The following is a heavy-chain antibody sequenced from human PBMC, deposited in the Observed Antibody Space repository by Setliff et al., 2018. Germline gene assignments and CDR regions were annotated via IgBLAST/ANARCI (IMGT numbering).Heavy chain of an antibody. J-gene: IGHJ3*02. D-gene: IGHD3-22*01. Sequence: ASVKVSCKASGGTFSSYAVSWVRQAPGQGLEWMGTINPSSGRTSYAQKFQGRVTMTRDTSTSTVYMDMSSLRSEDTAVYYCARDVFPYHYEGAFDIWGQGTMVTVSS. V-gene: IGHV1-46*01. CDR2: INPSSGRT. CDR3: ARDVFPYHYEGAFDI. CDR1: GGTFSSYA.